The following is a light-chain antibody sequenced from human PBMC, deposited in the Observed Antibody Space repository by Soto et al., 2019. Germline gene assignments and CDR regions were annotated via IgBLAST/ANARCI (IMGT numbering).Light chain of an antibody. V-gene: IGLV1-40*01. Sequence: QSVLTQPPSVSGAPGQRVTISCTGSSSNIGAGYNVHWYQQLPGTAPKLLIYGNSNRPSGVPDRFSGSKSGTSASLAITGLQAEDEGDYFCQFYDSSLSGSVFGGGTKLTVL. J-gene: IGLJ2*01. CDR2: GNS. CDR1: SSNIGAGYN. CDR3: QFYDSSLSGSV.